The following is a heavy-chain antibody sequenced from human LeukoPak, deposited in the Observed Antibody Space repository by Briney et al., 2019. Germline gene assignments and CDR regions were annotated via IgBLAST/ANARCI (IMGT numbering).Heavy chain of an antibody. CDR1: GYSFNDKY. V-gene: IGHV1-2*02. D-gene: IGHD3-10*01. Sequence: ASVKVSCKASGYSFNDKYLHWVRQAPGQGLEWMGSINPNSGGTNYAQKFQGRVTMTRDTSISTAYMELSRLRSDDTAVYYCARSIPDYYGSGSPDYWGQGTLVTVSS. J-gene: IGHJ4*02. CDR3: ARSIPDYYGSGSPDY. CDR2: INPNSGGT.